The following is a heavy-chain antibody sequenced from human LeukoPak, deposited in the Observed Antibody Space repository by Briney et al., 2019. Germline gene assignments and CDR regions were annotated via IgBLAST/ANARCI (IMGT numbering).Heavy chain of an antibody. D-gene: IGHD1-26*01. V-gene: IGHV3-21*01. CDR2: ISSSSSYI. Sequence: PGRSLRLSCAASGFTFSSYSMNWVRQAPGKGLEWVSSISSSSSYIYYADSVKGRFTISRDNAKNSLYLQMNSLRAEDTAVYYCARVGPNDAFDIWGQGTMVTVSS. CDR3: ARVGPNDAFDI. CDR1: GFTFSSYS. J-gene: IGHJ3*02.